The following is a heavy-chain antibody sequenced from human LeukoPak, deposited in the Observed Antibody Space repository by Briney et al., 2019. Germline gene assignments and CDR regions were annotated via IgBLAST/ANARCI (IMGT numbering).Heavy chain of an antibody. CDR3: ARRGRNSSGWQDYL. J-gene: IGHJ4*02. CDR2: IYHTGST. D-gene: IGHD6-25*01. CDR1: GGSISSYY. V-gene: IGHV4-59*01. Sequence: PSETLSLTCTVSGGSISSYYWSWIRQPPGKGLEWIANIYHTGSTNYNPSLSSRVTISIDTAKNRFSLKLTSVTAADTAVYYCARRGRNSSGWQDYLWGQGTLVTVSS.